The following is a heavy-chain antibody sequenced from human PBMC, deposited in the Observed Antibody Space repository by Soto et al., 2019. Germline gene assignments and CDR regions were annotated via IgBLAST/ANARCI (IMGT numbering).Heavy chain of an antibody. J-gene: IGHJ6*02. CDR1: GGSISSSTYY. CDR3: AGSRGTTRPDYYYYAMDV. V-gene: IGHV4-39*01. Sequence: SETLSLTCTVSGGSISSSTYYWGWIRQPPGKGLEWIGSIYYSGSTYYNPSLKSRVTISVDTSKNQFSLKLSSVTAADTAVYYCAGSRGTTRPDYYYYAMDVWGQGSRVTV. CDR2: IYYSGST. D-gene: IGHD4-17*01.